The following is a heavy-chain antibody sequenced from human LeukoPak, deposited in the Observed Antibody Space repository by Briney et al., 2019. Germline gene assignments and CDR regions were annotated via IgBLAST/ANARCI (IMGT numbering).Heavy chain of an antibody. V-gene: IGHV4-39*01. CDR1: GRPIRCSRHY. D-gene: IGHD2-15*01. CDR3: ARHRHGSWFSAFDI. Sequence: SETLPLTCSVSGRPIRCSRHYWRLTRPPPGRALEWTGSISYSRSTYYNPSLNSRITISVDAPKNQFSLNLSSVTAADTALFYCARHRHGSWFSAFDIWGQGTMVTVSS. CDR2: ISYSRST. J-gene: IGHJ3*02.